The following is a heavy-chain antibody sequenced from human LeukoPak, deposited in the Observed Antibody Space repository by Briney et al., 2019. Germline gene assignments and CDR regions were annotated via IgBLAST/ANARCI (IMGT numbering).Heavy chain of an antibody. CDR2: IIPILGIA. V-gene: IGHV1-69*04. J-gene: IGHJ4*02. CDR1: GGTFSSYA. D-gene: IGHD2-2*01. CDR3: ARDRVVVPAAFDY. Sequence: SVKVSCKASGGTFSSYAISWVRQAPGQGLEWMGRIIPILGIANYAQKFQGRVTITADKSTSTAYMELSSLRSDDTAVYYCARDRVVVPAAFDYWGQGTLVTVSS.